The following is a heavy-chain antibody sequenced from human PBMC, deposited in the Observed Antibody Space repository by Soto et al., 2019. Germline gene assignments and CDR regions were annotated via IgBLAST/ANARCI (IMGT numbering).Heavy chain of an antibody. CDR2: IIPIFGTA. J-gene: IGHJ6*02. CDR1: GGTFSSYA. Sequence: ASVKVSCKASGGTFSSYAISWLRQAPGQGLEWMGGIIPIFGTANYAQKFQGRVTITADKSTSTAYMELSSLRSEDTAVYYCARGLIVVGRADYYYYGMDVWGQGTTVTVSS. CDR3: ARGLIVVGRADYYYYGMDV. D-gene: IGHD2-21*01. V-gene: IGHV1-69*06.